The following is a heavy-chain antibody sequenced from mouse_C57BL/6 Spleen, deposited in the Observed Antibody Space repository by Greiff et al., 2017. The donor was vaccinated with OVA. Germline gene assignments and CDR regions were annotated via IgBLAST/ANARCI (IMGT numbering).Heavy chain of an antibody. CDR3: ARRDLGFDY. J-gene: IGHJ2*01. D-gene: IGHD3-3*01. V-gene: IGHV1-26*01. CDR1: GYTFTDYY. CDR2: INPNNGGT. Sequence: VQLQQSGPELVKPGASVKISCKASGYTFTDYYMNWVKQSHGKSLEWIGDINPNNGGTSYNQKFKGKATLTVDTYSSTADMELRSLTSEDSAVYYCARRDLGFDYWGQGTPLTVSS.